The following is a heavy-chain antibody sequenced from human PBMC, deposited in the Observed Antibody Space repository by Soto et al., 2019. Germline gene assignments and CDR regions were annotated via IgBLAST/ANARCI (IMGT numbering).Heavy chain of an antibody. CDR2: ISAYNGNT. Sequence: QVQLVQSGAEVKKPGASVKVSCKASGYTFTSYGISWVRQAPGQGLEWMRWISAYNGNTNYAQKLQGRVTMTTDTSTSTAYMELRSLRSDDTAVYYCARVAITLVRGVSFYYYYGMDVWGQGTTVTVSS. V-gene: IGHV1-18*01. CDR3: ARVAITLVRGVSFYYYYGMDV. D-gene: IGHD3-10*01. J-gene: IGHJ6*02. CDR1: GYTFTSYG.